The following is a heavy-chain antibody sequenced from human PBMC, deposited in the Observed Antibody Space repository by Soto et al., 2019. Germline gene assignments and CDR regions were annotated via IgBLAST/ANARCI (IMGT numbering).Heavy chain of an antibody. V-gene: IGHV3-21*06. CDR2: ITSSSTYI. D-gene: IGHD5-18*01. CDR3: ARDLLEGYGHARQPDY. CDR1: GFTFRAYS. Sequence: GGSLRLSCVASGFTFRAYSMSWVRQAPGQGLEWVSSITSSSTYIYHTRSVEGRFTISRDDAKNSLHLQMNSLRAEDTAVYYCARDLLEGYGHARQPDYWGQGTLVTVYS. J-gene: IGHJ4*02.